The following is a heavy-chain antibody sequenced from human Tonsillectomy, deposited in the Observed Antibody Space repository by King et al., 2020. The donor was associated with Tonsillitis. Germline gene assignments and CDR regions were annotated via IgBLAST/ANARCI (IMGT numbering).Heavy chain of an antibody. CDR1: GGTFSSYA. CDR2: IIPILGIA. J-gene: IGHJ4*02. V-gene: IGHV1-69*04. D-gene: IGHD4-17*01. CDR3: ATDYGDNGFDY. Sequence: QLVQSGAEVKKPGSSVKVSCKASGGTFSSYAISWVRQAPGQGLEWMGRIIPILGIANYAQKFQGRVTITADKSTSTAYMELSSLRSEDTAVYYCATDYGDNGFDYWGQGTLVTVSS.